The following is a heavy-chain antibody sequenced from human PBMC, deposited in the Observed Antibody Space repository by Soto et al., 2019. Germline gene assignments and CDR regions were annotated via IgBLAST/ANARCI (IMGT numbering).Heavy chain of an antibody. V-gene: IGHV4-4*07. D-gene: IGHD1-26*01. J-gene: IGHJ6*02. Sequence: QVQLQESGPGLVKPSETLSLTCTVSGGSISSYYWSWIRQPAGKGLEWIGRIYTSGSTNYNPSLKSRVTMSVDTSKNQFSLRLNSVTAADTAVYFCAREWELISRGLDVWGQGTTVTVS. CDR2: IYTSGST. CDR1: GGSISSYY. CDR3: AREWELISRGLDV.